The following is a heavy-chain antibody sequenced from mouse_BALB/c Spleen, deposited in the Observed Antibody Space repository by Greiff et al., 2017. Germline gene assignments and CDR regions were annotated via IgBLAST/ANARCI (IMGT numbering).Heavy chain of an antibody. V-gene: IGHV5-6*01. J-gene: IGHJ2*01. Sequence: EVHLVESGGDLVKPGGSLKLSCAASGFTFSSYGMSWVRQTPDKRLEWVATISSGGSYTYYPDSVKGRFTISRDNAKNTLYLQMSSLKSEDTAMYYCARRAGGNYYFDYWGQGTTLTVSS. D-gene: IGHD2-1*01. CDR1: GFTFSSYG. CDR3: ARRAGGNYYFDY. CDR2: ISSGGSYT.